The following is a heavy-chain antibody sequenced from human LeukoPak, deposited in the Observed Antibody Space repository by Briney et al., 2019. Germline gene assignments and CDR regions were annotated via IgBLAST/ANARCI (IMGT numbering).Heavy chain of an antibody. V-gene: IGHV4-34*01. CDR2: INDRGNT. CDR3: ARGRAEIFGVIIPDRYNYYYMDV. D-gene: IGHD3-3*01. CDR1: GGSFSGYY. Sequence: SSETLSLTCAVYGGSFSGYYWSWIRQSPGEGLEWIGEINDRGNTNSNPSLKSRVTISVDPSKNQVSLKLSSVTAAGTAVFYCARGRAEIFGVIIPDRYNYYYMDVWGKGTTVTVSS. J-gene: IGHJ6*03.